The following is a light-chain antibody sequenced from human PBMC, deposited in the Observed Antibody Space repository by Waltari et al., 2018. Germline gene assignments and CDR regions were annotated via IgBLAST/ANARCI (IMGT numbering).Light chain of an antibody. J-gene: IGLJ3*02. CDR1: SSNIGSNP. CDR3: AACDDSLDGWV. V-gene: IGLV1-44*01. CDR2: SNN. Sequence: QSVLPQPPSASGTPGQRVTISCSGSSSNIGSNPVSWYQQLAGPAPKLLLYSNNQRPSGVPDRFSGSKAGTTASLVISGLQSEDEASYYCAACDDSLDGWVFGGGTKLTVL.